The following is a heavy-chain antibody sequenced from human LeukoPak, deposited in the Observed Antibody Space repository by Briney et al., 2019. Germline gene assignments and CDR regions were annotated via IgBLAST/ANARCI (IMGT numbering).Heavy chain of an antibody. D-gene: IGHD2-21*02. CDR1: GFTFSSYW. Sequence: TGGSLRLSCAASGFTFSSYWMSWVRQAPGKGLEWVANIKQDGSEKYYVDSVKGRFTISGDNAKNSLYLQMNSLRAEDTAVYYCARDMVVTATYYYYYGMDVWGQGTTVTVSS. V-gene: IGHV3-7*01. CDR3: ARDMVVTATYYYYYGMDV. J-gene: IGHJ6*02. CDR2: IKQDGSEK.